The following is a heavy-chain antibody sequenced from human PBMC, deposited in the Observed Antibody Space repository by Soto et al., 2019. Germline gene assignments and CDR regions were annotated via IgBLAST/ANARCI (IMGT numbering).Heavy chain of an antibody. CDR3: TTDPHSTGTKY. CDR1: GFILSDVW. J-gene: IGHJ4*02. CDR2: IKGKTEGGTT. Sequence: PGGSLRLSCAASGFILSDVWMSWVRQAPGAGLEWVGRIKGKTEGGTTDYAAPVKGRFTISRDASEKTLYLQMNSLKTEDTAVYYCTTDPHSTGTKYWGQGTLVTVSS. V-gene: IGHV3-15*01. D-gene: IGHD1-1*01.